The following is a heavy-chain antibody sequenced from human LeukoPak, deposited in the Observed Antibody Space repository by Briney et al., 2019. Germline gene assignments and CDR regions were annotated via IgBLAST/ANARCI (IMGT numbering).Heavy chain of an antibody. J-gene: IGHJ4*02. D-gene: IGHD3-10*01. CDR3: VRDLVGESGAGGY. CDR1: GFTFSSYT. Sequence: GESLRLSCAASGFTFSSYTMNWVPQAPGKGLEWISSISPTGASTFHTDSVRGRFTISRDNAKNSLFLQMNGLRADDTAVYYCVRDLVGESGAGGYWGQGILVTVSS. CDR2: ISPTGAST. V-gene: IGHV3-21*01.